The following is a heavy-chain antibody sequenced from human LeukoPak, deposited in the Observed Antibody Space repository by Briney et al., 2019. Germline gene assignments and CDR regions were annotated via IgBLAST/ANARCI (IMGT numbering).Heavy chain of an antibody. D-gene: IGHD2-2*01. CDR2: IIPIFGTA. Sequence: ASVKVSCKASGGTFSSYAISWVRQAPGQGLEWMGGIIPIFGTANYAQKFQGRVTITADGSTSTAYMELSSLRSEDTAVYYCAREGIVVVPAGLGYFDYWGQGTLVTVSS. CDR3: AREGIVVVPAGLGYFDY. J-gene: IGHJ4*02. V-gene: IGHV1-69*13. CDR1: GGTFSSYA.